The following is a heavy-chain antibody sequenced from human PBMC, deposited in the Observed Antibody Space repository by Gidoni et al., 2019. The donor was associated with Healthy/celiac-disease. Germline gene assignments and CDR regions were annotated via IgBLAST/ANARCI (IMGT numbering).Heavy chain of an antibody. J-gene: IGHJ4*02. Sequence: EVQLVESGGGLVQPGGSPRLPCAAAGLTASSNYISWVSQAPGKGLAWLSVIYGGVSPYSADSVTSRFTISRDNSKTTLYLHMNSLRAEDTAVYSCARDLIYYVSSGYFDYWGQGTLVTVSS. V-gene: IGHV3-66*02. CDR3: ARDLIYYVSSGYFDY. CDR1: GLTASSNY. CDR2: IYGGVSP. D-gene: IGHD3-22*01.